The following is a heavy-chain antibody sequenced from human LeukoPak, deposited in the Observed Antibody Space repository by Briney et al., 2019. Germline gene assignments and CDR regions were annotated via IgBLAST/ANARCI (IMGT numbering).Heavy chain of an antibody. J-gene: IGHJ3*02. CDR2: IGYSGDT. CDR3: ARESSWDSSGYWRDAFDI. Sequence: SETLSLTCTVSGGSISNFYWSWIRQPPGKGLEWVGNIGYSGDTRYNPSLESRVIISIDTSKNQFSLKLTSGTAADTAIYYCARESSWDSSGYWRDAFDIWGQGTMVTVSS. V-gene: IGHV4-59*01. D-gene: IGHD3-22*01. CDR1: GGSISNFY.